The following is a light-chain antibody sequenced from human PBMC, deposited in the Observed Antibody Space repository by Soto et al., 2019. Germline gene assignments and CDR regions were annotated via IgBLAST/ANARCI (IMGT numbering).Light chain of an antibody. CDR1: QSISSS. CDR3: QQYYNWRPR. V-gene: IGKV3-15*01. J-gene: IGKJ1*01. CDR2: GAS. Sequence: EVVMTQSPATLSVSPGDTATLSCRASQSISSSLAWYQQKPGQPPRLLIYGASTRATGVPARFSGSGSGTEFTLTISRLQSEDSAVYYCQQYYNWRPRFGQGTKVDIK.